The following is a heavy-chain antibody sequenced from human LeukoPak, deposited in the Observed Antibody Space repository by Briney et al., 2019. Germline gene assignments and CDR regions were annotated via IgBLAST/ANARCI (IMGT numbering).Heavy chain of an antibody. CDR3: ASSIKKDIVVVPAATSFDY. V-gene: IGHV4-31*03. D-gene: IGHD2-2*01. CDR1: GGSISSGGYF. J-gene: IGHJ4*02. Sequence: SETLSLTCTVSGGSISSGGYFWSWIRQHPGKGLEWIGYIYYSGSTYYNPSLKSRVTLSVDTSKNQFSLQLSSVTAAETAVYYCASSIKKDIVVVPAATSFDYWGQGTLVTVSS. CDR2: IYYSGST.